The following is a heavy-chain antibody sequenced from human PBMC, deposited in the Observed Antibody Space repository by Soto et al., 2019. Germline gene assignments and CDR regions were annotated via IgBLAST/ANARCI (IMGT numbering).Heavy chain of an antibody. Sequence: QVQLVQSGAEVKKPGASVKVSCKASGYTFTNFGISWVRQAPGQGLDWMGWISDYNGNTNYAHKFQGRVTTTTDTSTSTAYREERSVGYDGAAVYYCARGGTQIDYWGQGTLVTVSS. CDR1: GYTFTNFG. J-gene: IGHJ4*02. V-gene: IGHV1-18*01. D-gene: IGHD3-16*01. CDR3: ARGGTQIDY. CDR2: ISDYNGNT.